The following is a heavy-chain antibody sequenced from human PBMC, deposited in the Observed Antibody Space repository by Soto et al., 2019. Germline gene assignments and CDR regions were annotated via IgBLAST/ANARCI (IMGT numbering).Heavy chain of an antibody. CDR1: GGSISSYY. D-gene: IGHD2-2*01. Sequence: PSETLSLTCTVSGGSISSYYWSWIRQPPGKGLEWIGYIYYSGSTNYNPSLKSRVTISVDTSKNQFSLKLSSVTAADTAVYYCARQRKVRRYCSSTSCYEHYYYYMDVWGKGTMVTVSS. CDR3: ARQRKVRRYCSSTSCYEHYYYYMDV. J-gene: IGHJ6*03. CDR2: IYYSGST. V-gene: IGHV4-59*08.